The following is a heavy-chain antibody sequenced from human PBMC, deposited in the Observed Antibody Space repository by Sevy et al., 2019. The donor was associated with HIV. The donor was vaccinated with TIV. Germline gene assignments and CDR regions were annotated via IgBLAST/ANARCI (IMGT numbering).Heavy chain of an antibody. V-gene: IGHV4-59*13. J-gene: IGHJ3*02. D-gene: IGHD3-22*01. CDR1: GGSISSYY. CDR3: ARDGGFYYDSSGYHDAFGI. CDR2: IYYSGST. Sequence: SETLSLTCTVSGGSISSYYWSWILQPPGKGLEWIGYIYYSGSTNYNPSLKSRVTISVDTSKNQFSLKLSSVTAADTAVYYCARDGGFYYDSSGYHDAFGIWGLGTMVTVSS.